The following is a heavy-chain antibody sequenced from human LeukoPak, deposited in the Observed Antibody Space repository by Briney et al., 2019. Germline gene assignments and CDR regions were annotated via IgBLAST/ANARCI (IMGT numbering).Heavy chain of an antibody. CDR1: GYTFTSYA. CDR2: ISAYNGNT. Sequence: ASVKVSCKASGYTFTSYAMNWVRQAPGQGLEWMGWISAYNGNTNYAQKLQGRVTMTTDTSTSTAYMELRSLRSDDTAVYYCARVLYYYDSSGYRPQYFDYWGQGTLVTVSS. J-gene: IGHJ4*02. CDR3: ARVLYYYDSSGYRPQYFDY. V-gene: IGHV1-18*01. D-gene: IGHD3-22*01.